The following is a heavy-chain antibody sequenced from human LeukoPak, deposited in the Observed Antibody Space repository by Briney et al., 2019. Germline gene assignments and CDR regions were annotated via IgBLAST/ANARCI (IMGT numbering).Heavy chain of an antibody. D-gene: IGHD3-10*01. CDR1: GGTFSFYA. CDR2: IIPIPGMA. J-gene: IGHJ4*02. CDR3: ARAVVVARGLMAYFDY. Sequence: ASVKVSCKASGGTFSFYAINWVRQAPGQGLEWMGRIIPIPGMANYAQKFQGRVTITADSSTSTAYMEVSSLRSEDTAVYYCARAVVVARGLMAYFDYWGQGTLVTVPS. V-gene: IGHV1-69*04.